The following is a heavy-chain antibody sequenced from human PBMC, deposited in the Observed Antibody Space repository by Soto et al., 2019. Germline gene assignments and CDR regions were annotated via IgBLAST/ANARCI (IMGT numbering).Heavy chain of an antibody. Sequence: QVQLVQSGAEVKKPGSSVKVSCKASGGTFSSYTISWVRQAPGQGLEWMGRIIPILGIANYAQKFQGRVTSTADKSTSTAYMELSSLRSEDTAVYYCARDNTLNTVTPEYYFDYWGQGTLVTVSS. V-gene: IGHV1-69*08. CDR2: IIPILGIA. CDR1: GGTFSSYT. D-gene: IGHD4-17*01. J-gene: IGHJ4*02. CDR3: ARDNTLNTVTPEYYFDY.